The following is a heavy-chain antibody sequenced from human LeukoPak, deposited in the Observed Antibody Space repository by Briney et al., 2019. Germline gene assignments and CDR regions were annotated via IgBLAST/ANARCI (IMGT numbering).Heavy chain of an antibody. CDR2: ISSSGSTI. Sequence: GGSLRLSCAASGFTFSSYEMNWVRQAPGKGLEGVSYISSSGSTIYYADSVKGRFTISRENAKNSLYLQMNSLRAEDTAVYYCCGSGSYYNVWTNWFDPWGQGTLVTVSS. D-gene: IGHD3-10*01. V-gene: IGHV3-48*03. CDR3: CGSGSYYNVWTNWFDP. J-gene: IGHJ5*02. CDR1: GFTFSSYE.